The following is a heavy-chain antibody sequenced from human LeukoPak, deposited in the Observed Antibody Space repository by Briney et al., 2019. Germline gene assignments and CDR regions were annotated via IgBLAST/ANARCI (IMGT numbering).Heavy chain of an antibody. D-gene: IGHD6-19*01. J-gene: IGHJ6*02. CDR1: GYTFTRDY. V-gene: IGHV1-46*01. CDR2: INPSGDST. CDR3: ARAEGAVAGRGMDV. Sequence: EASVKVSCKASGYTFTRDYMHWVRQAPGQGLEWMGMINPSGDSTRSAQKFQGRLTMTRDASTSTVYMELSRLTSEDTAIYYCARAEGAVAGRGMDVWGQGTTVTVS.